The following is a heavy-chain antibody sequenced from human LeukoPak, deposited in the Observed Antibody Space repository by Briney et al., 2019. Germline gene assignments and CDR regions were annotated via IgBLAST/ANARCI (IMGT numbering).Heavy chain of an antibody. D-gene: IGHD3-16*01. CDR3: AKDHVTWGNRYFDH. CDR2: IGHDGTKI. J-gene: IGHJ4*02. V-gene: IGHV3-30*02. CDR1: GFTFSSYA. Sequence: GRSPRLSCAASGFTFSSYAMHWVRQAPGKGLEWAAFIGHDGTKIYYADSVQGRFTISRDNSKNTLYLEMNSLSGEDTALYYCAKDHVTWGNRYFDHWGQGTLGTVSS.